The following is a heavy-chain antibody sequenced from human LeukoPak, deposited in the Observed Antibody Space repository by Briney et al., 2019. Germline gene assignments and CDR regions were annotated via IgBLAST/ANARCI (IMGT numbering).Heavy chain of an antibody. CDR2: IIPIFGTA. V-gene: IGHV1-69*13. D-gene: IGHD3/OR15-3a*01. Sequence: SVKVSCKASGYTFTSYYMHWVRQAPGQGLEWMGGIIPIFGTANYAQKFQGRVTITADESTSTAYMELSSLRSEDTAVYYCARETDWLLDPLRHNYFDYWGQGTLVTVSS. CDR3: ARETDWLLDPLRHNYFDY. CDR1: GYTFTSYY. J-gene: IGHJ4*02.